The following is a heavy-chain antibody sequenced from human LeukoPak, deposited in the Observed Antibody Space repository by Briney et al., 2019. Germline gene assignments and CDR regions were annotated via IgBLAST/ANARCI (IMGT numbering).Heavy chain of an antibody. D-gene: IGHD1-26*01. CDR3: GRQGYTASYYFVDY. CDR2: IYTTGPT. CDR1: GGSINSYY. J-gene: IGHJ4*02. Sequence: PSETLSLTCGVSGGSINSYYWGWVRQPAGKGLEWIGRIYTTGPTTYSPSLKSRLPMSLGASKNHFSLKLRSVTAADTAVYYCGRQGYTASYYFVDYWSQGTLVTVSS. V-gene: IGHV4-59*10.